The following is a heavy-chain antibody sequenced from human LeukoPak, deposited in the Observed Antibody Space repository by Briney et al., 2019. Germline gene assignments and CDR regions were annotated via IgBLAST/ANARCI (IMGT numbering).Heavy chain of an antibody. CDR1: GGSISSYY. CDR3: ARLTSQGCDY. CDR2: IYTSGST. V-gene: IGHV4-4*09. Sequence: SETLSLTCTVSGGSISSYYWSWIRHPPGKGLEWIGYIYTSGSTNYNPSLKSRVTISVDTSKNQFSLKLSSVTAADTAVYYCARLTSQGCDYWGQGTLVTVSS. J-gene: IGHJ4*02. D-gene: IGHD2-2*01.